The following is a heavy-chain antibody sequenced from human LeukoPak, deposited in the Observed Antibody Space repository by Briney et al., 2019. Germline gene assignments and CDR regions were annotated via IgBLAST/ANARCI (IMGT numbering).Heavy chain of an antibody. V-gene: IGHV3-66*01. D-gene: IGHD4-17*01. CDR3: ARDLAYGDYIYDY. Sequence: GGSLRLSCAASGITVSRNYMNWVPQAPGKGLEWVSDIYSGDTTHYADSVKGRFSISRGNSKNTLYLQMNNLRVEDTAVYYCARDLAYGDYIYDYWGEGTLVTVSS. J-gene: IGHJ4*02. CDR2: IYSGDTT. CDR1: GITVSRNY.